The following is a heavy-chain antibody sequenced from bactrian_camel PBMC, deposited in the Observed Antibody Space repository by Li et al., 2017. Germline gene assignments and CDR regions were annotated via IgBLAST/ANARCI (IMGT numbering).Heavy chain of an antibody. V-gene: IGHV3S53*01. Sequence: HVQLVESGGGSVPAGGSLRLTCTATGFDHKDNCIGWFRQAPGKEREGVAAIDGDGSTSYTDSVKGRFTISQDNSENALYLQMNSLIPDDTAMYYCAASTTSCNYFRTYDPDYWGQGTQVTVS. J-gene: IGHJ4*01. CDR1: GFDHKDNC. CDR3: AASTTSCNYFRTYDPDY. D-gene: IGHD7*01. CDR2: IDGDGST.